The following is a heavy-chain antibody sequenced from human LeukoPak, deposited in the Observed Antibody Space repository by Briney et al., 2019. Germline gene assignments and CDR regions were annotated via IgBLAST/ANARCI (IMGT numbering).Heavy chain of an antibody. CDR1: GGSVSGDGYY. J-gene: IGHJ6*02. V-gene: IGHV4-61*08. Sequence: KPSETLSLTCTVSGGSVSGDGYYWSWIRQSPGKGLESIGYIFYSGSTNYTPSLKSRVTISVDTSKNQFSLKLSSVTAADTALYYCAREAWVSGDSKYRYYGIDVWGQGTTVTVSS. D-gene: IGHD4-17*01. CDR3: AREAWVSGDSKYRYYGIDV. CDR2: IFYSGST.